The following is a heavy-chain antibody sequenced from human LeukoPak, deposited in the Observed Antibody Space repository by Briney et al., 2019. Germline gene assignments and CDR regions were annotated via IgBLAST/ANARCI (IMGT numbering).Heavy chain of an antibody. CDR2: IYPGDSDT. Sequence: GESLKISCKGSGYSFTSYWIGWVRQMPGKGLEWMGFIYPGDSDTRYSPSFQGQVTISADKSISTAYLQWSSLKASDTAMYYCARRFDQWLYAFDIWGQGTMVTVSS. V-gene: IGHV5-51*01. CDR1: GYSFTSYW. J-gene: IGHJ3*02. CDR3: ARRFDQWLYAFDI. D-gene: IGHD3-22*01.